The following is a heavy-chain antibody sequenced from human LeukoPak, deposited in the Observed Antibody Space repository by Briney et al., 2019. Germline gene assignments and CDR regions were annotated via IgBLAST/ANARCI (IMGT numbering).Heavy chain of an antibody. CDR2: ISGSGGST. J-gene: IGHJ4*02. D-gene: IGHD3-3*01. CDR1: GFTFSSYA. V-gene: IGHV3-23*01. Sequence: GGSLRLSCAASGFTFSSYAMSWVRQAPGKGLEWVSAISGSGGSTYYADSVKGRFTISRDNSKNTLYLQMNSLRAEDTAVYYCAKGLASLEWLHTIDYWGQGTLVTVSS. CDR3: AKGLASLEWLHTIDY.